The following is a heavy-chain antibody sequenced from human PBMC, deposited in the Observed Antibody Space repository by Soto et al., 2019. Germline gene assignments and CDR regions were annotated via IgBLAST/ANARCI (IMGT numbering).Heavy chain of an antibody. CDR3: AREYTAWPLAYGLDV. Sequence: GGSLRLSCAASGFTFDDYVMHWVRQAPGKGLEWVSGISWNSGSIDYADSVKGRFTISRDNAKNSVSLQMNSLRAEDTAVYYCAREYTAWPLAYGLDVWGQGTTVTVSS. CDR1: GFTFDDYV. D-gene: IGHD2-2*02. V-gene: IGHV3-9*01. CDR2: ISWNSGSI. J-gene: IGHJ6*02.